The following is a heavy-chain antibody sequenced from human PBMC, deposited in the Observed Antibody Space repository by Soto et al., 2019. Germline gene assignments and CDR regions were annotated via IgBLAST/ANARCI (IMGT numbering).Heavy chain of an antibody. CDR2: IYYSGST. CDR3: ASFGYYDISGPEACMDV. V-gene: IGHV4-31*03. J-gene: IGHJ6*02. D-gene: IGHD3-22*01. CDR1: GGSISSGGYY. Sequence: QVQLQESGPGLVKPSQTLSLTCTVSGGSISSGGYYWSWIRQHPGKGLEWIGYIYYSGSTYYNPSLKCRVTISVGRSKNQFSLKLSSMTAADTAVYYCASFGYYDISGPEACMDVWGQGTTVTVSS.